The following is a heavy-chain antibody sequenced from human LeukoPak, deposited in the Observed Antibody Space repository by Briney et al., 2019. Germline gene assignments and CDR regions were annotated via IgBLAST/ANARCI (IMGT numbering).Heavy chain of an antibody. J-gene: IGHJ5*02. V-gene: IGHV3-23*01. Sequence: GGSLRLSCAASGFTFSSYAMSWVRQAPGKGLEWVSTFNATGDNTYYADSLKGRFTISRDNSKNTLYLQMNSLRAEDTAIYYCASPGADYRFGWFDPWGQGTLVTVSS. D-gene: IGHD4/OR15-4a*01. CDR2: FNATGDNT. CDR1: GFTFSSYA. CDR3: ASPGADYRFGWFDP.